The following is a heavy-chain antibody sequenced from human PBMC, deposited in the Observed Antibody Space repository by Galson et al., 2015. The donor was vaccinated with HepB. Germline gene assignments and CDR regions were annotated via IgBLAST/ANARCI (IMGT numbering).Heavy chain of an antibody. V-gene: IGHV3-30*18. CDR1: GFTFSSYG. J-gene: IGHJ4*02. Sequence: SLRLSCAASGFTFSSYGMHWVRQAPGKGLEWVAVISYDGSNKYYADSVKGRFTISRDSSKNTLYLQMNSLRAEDTAVYYCAKDVLKLELWSLFDYWGQGTLVTVSS. CDR2: ISYDGSNK. CDR3: AKDVLKLELWSLFDY. D-gene: IGHD5-18*01.